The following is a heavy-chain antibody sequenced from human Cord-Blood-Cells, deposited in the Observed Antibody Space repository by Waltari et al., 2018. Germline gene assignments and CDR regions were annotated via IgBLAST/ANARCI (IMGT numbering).Heavy chain of an antibody. J-gene: IGHJ4*02. V-gene: IGHV3-9*01. D-gene: IGHD6-6*01. CDR3: AKADSSSSLYDY. CDR2: ISWNSGSI. Sequence: EVQLVESGGGLVQPGRSLRLSCAASGFPFDDYAMPWVRHAPGKGREWVSGISWNSGSIGYADSVKGRFTISRDNAKNSLYLQMNSLRAEDTALYYCAKADSSSSLYDYWGQGTLVTVSS. CDR1: GFPFDDYA.